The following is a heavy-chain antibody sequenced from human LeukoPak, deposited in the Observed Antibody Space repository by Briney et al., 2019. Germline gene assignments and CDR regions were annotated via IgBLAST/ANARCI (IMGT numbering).Heavy chain of an antibody. J-gene: IGHJ4*02. CDR1: GFTVSSND. V-gene: IGHV3-53*01. CDR3: ARVVDHDYGDYYLDY. CDR2: IYSGGST. Sequence: PGGSLRPSCAASGFTVSSNDMSWVRQAPGKGLECISVIYSGGSTDYADSVKGRLTISRDNSKNTLYLQMNSLRAEDTAVYYCARVVDHDYGDYYLDYWGQGTLVTVSS. D-gene: IGHD4-17*01.